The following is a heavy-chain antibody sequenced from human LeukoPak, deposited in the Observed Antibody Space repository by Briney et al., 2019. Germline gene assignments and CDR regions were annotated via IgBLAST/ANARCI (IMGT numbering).Heavy chain of an antibody. Sequence: SGTLSLTCTVSGGSISSYYWSWIRQPPGKGLEWIGYIYYSGSTNYNPSLKSRVTISVDTSKNQFSLKLSSVTAADTAVYYCARVQQLYSSSWYGWFDPWGQGTLVTVSS. V-gene: IGHV4-59*01. CDR3: ARVQQLYSSSWYGWFDP. D-gene: IGHD6-13*01. CDR2: IYYSGST. CDR1: GGSISSYY. J-gene: IGHJ5*02.